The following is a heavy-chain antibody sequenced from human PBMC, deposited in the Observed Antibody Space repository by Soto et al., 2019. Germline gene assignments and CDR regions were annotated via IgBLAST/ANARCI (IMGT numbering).Heavy chain of an antibody. CDR3: ARAHPSPVAYFDY. CDR2: IYYSGST. J-gene: IGHJ4*02. Sequence: IRQHPGKGLEWIGYIYYSGSTYYNPSLKSRVTISVDTSKNQFSLKLSSVTAADTAVSYCARAHPSPVAYFDYWGQGTLVTGS. V-gene: IGHV4-31*02.